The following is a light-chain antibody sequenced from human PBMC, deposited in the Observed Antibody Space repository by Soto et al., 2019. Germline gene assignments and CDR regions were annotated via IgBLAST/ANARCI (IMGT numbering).Light chain of an antibody. CDR3: QSYNDLPFA. V-gene: IGKV3-15*01. CDR1: DTLISF. CDR2: GAS. Sequence: EIVLTQSPATLSVSPGERVTLSCRASDTLISFLAWYQQKPGQAPRLLIYGASTRATGVPARFSGSGSATDFTLTISSLQAEDFAVYYCQSYNDLPFAVGQGIKLEI. J-gene: IGKJ2*01.